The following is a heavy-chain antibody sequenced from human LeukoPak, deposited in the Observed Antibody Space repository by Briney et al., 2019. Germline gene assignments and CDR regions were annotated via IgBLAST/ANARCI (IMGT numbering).Heavy chain of an antibody. J-gene: IGHJ4*02. CDR1: GFIFSSFA. D-gene: IGHD3-22*01. Sequence: QAGGSLRLSCAASGFIFSSFAMTWVRQAPGKGLQWVSAFSGGGGSTYYADSVKGRFTISRDSSKNTLFLQMNSLRAEDTVVYYCARNQGTSGYYPFDYWGQGTLVTVSS. CDR2: FSGGGGST. V-gene: IGHV3-23*01. CDR3: ARNQGTSGYYPFDY.